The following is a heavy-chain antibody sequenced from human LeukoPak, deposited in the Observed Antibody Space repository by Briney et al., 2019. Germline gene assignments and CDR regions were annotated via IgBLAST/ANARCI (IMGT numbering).Heavy chain of an antibody. J-gene: IGHJ4*02. CDR2: IWHDGSNK. V-gene: IGHV3-33*06. CDR3: ANNFDY. Sequence: GGSLRLSCAASGFTFSNYGMHWVRQAPGKGLEWVAVIWHDGSNKYYADSVKGRFTISRDNSKNTLYLQMNSLRAEDTAVYYCANNFDYWGQGTLVTVSS. CDR1: GFTFSNYG.